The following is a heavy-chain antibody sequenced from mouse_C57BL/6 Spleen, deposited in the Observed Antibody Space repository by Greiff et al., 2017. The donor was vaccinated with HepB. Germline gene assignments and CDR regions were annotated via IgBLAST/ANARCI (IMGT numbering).Heavy chain of an antibody. D-gene: IGHD2-2*01. Sequence: VQLQQSGAELARPGTSVKLSCKASGYTFTSYGISWVKQRTGQGLEWIGEIYPRSGNTYYNEKFKGKATLTADKSSSTAYMELRSLTSEDSAVYFCARSGDGYDRYWYFDVWGTGTTVTVSS. CDR3: ARSGDGYDRYWYFDV. CDR2: IYPRSGNT. V-gene: IGHV1-81*01. CDR1: GYTFTSYG. J-gene: IGHJ1*03.